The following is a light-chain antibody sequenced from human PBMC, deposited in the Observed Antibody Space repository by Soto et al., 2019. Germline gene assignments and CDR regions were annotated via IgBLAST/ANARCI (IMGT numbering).Light chain of an antibody. CDR1: RSDVGAYNY. CDR3: CSYAGTYSYV. CDR2: DVS. V-gene: IGLV2-11*01. Sequence: QSVLTQPASVSGSPGQSITISCTGTRSDVGAYNYVSWYQQHPGKAPKFMIYDVSKRPSGVPDRFSGSKSGNTASLTISGLQAEDEADYYCCSYAGTYSYVFGTGTKLTVL. J-gene: IGLJ1*01.